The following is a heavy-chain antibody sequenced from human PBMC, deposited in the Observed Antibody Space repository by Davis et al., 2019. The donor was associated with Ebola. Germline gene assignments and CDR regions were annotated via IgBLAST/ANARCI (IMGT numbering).Heavy chain of an antibody. J-gene: IGHJ4*02. CDR2: LNSDGSST. D-gene: IGHD4-17*01. V-gene: IGHV3-74*01. CDR1: GFTFNSYW. CDR3: ARGLSPTTETTDFDY. Sequence: GESLKISCAASGFTFNSYWMHWVRQAPGKGPVWVSRLNSDGSSTSYADSVKGRFTISRDNAKNTLYLQVNSLRADDTAVYYCARGLSPTTETTDFDYWGQGTLVTVSS.